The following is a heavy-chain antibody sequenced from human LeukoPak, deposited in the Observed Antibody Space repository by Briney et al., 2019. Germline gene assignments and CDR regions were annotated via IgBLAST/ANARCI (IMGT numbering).Heavy chain of an antibody. V-gene: IGHV4-59*01. Sequence: SETLSLTCTVSGGSISSYYWSWIRQPPGKGLEWIGYIYYSGSTNYNPSLKSRVTIPVDTSKNQFSLKLSSVTAADTAVYYCARASRDGYNDYWGQGTLVTVSS. J-gene: IGHJ4*02. D-gene: IGHD5-24*01. CDR2: IYYSGST. CDR1: GGSISSYY. CDR3: ARASRDGYNDY.